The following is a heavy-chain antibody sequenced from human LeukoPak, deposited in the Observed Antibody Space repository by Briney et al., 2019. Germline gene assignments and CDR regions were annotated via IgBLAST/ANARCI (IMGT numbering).Heavy chain of an antibody. CDR2: FDPEDGET. CDR1: GYTFTSYD. J-gene: IGHJ4*02. Sequence: ASVKVSCKASGYTFTSYDINWVRQAPGKGLEWMGGFDPEDGETIYAQKFQGRVTMTEDTSTDTAYMELSSLRSEDTAVYYCATRPRFTVALDYWGQGTLVTVSS. D-gene: IGHD6-19*01. CDR3: ATRPRFTVALDY. V-gene: IGHV1-24*01.